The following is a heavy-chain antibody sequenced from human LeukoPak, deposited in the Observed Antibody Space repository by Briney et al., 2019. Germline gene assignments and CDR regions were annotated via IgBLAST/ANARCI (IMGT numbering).Heavy chain of an antibody. V-gene: IGHV4-38-2*02. Sequence: SETLSLTCTVSGYSISSGYYWGWIRQPPGKGLEWIGTINHSGSTYYNPSLKSRVTVSVDTSKKQFSLKLSSVTAADTAVYYCARERVFGSSWFGDFWGQGTLVTVSS. CDR1: GYSISSGYY. J-gene: IGHJ4*02. CDR2: INHSGST. CDR3: ARERVFGSSWFGDF. D-gene: IGHD6-13*01.